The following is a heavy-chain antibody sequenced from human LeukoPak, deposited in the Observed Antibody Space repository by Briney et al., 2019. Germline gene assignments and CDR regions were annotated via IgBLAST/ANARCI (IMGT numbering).Heavy chain of an antibody. V-gene: IGHV3-48*01. D-gene: IGHD6-13*01. CDR1: GFDFSTYS. J-gene: IGHJ6*02. Sequence: GGSLRLSCAASGFDFSTYSMHWVRRAPGRGLEWLSYIDSSSSTIYYADSVKGRFTIPRDNAKNSLYLQMNSLRAEDTAMFYCARGGARSSSYYYYGMDVWGLGTTVTVSS. CDR3: ARGGARSSSYYYYGMDV. CDR2: IDSSSSTI.